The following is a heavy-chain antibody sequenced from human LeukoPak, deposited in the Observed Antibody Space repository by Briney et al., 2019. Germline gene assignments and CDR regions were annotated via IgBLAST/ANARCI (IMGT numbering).Heavy chain of an antibody. CDR3: VRSATIAVFRYGMDV. Sequence: SETLSLTCSVSGGSITSLYWSWVRQPPGKGLEYVGYVHHTGVTNYNPSLRGRVTVSMDASKNQFYLKLNSVTAADTAVYYCVRSATIAVFRYGMDVWAQGTLVTVSS. CDR1: GGSITSLY. CDR2: VHHTGVT. V-gene: IGHV4-59*11. D-gene: IGHD6-19*01. J-gene: IGHJ6*02.